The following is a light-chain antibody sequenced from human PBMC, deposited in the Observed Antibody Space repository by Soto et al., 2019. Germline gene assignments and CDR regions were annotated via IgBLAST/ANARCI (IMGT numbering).Light chain of an antibody. V-gene: IGKV1-39*01. CDR2: RES. CDR1: QTISTS. Sequence: DIQMTQSPSSLSASVGDRVTISCRASQTISTSLNWYQQKPGTAPRLLIYRESSVKSGVPPRFSGSGSGRDFTLTISRLRPEDIATYFCQHSYNSTPWTFGQGTKVEVK. CDR3: QHSYNSTPWT. J-gene: IGKJ1*01.